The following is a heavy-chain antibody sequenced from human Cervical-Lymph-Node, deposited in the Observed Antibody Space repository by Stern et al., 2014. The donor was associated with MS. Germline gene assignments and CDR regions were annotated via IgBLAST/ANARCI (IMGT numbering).Heavy chain of an antibody. J-gene: IGHJ3*01. CDR3: ARMNDFDV. CDR1: GGSISGYH. CDR2: MFYSGST. Sequence: VQLQESGPGLLKPSETLSLTCAVSGGSISGYHWNWIRQPPGKGLEWIGYMFYSGSTRYNPSLENRVTLLIDTSKNQFSLKLNSVTAADTAVYYCARMNDFDVWGRGTLVTVSS. V-gene: IGHV4-59*08.